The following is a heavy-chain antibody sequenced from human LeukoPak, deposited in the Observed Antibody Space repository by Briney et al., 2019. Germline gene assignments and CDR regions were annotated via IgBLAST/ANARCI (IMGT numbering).Heavy chain of an antibody. V-gene: IGHV1-2*06. CDR2: INPNSGGT. D-gene: IGHD3-16*02. CDR1: GYTFTGYY. CDR3: ARTVNYDCVWGSYRHFDY. J-gene: IGHJ4*02. Sequence: ASVKVSCKASGYTFTGYYMHWVRQAPGQGLEWMGRINPNSGGTNYAQKFQGRVTMTRDTSISTAYMELSRLRSDDTAVYYCARTVNYDCVWGSYRHFDYWGQGTLVTVSS.